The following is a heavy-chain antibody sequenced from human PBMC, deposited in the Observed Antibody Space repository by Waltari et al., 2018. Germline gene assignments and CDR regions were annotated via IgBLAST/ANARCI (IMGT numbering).Heavy chain of an antibody. CDR2: ITVGDDT. J-gene: IGHJ4*02. Sequence: EVQLLESGGDLVPPGGSLSLSCAASGITFSNYAINWVRLPPGAGLEWVSAITVGDDTYYADSVKGRFTISRDTSKDSVHLQMNGLRAEDTAIYYCATPFYNWDDPLHSWGQGTLVTVSS. V-gene: IGHV3-23*01. CDR1: GITFSNYA. D-gene: IGHD1-20*01. CDR3: ATPFYNWDDPLHS.